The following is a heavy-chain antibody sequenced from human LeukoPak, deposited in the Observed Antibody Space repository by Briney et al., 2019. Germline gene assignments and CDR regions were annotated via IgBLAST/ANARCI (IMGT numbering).Heavy chain of an antibody. J-gene: IGHJ4*02. CDR3: AVDCSGGSCYSPLFDY. CDR1: GGTFSSYA. Sequence: SVKVSCKASGGTFSSYAISWVRQAPGQGLEWMGGIIPIFGTANYAQKFQGRVTITADESTSTAYMELSSLRSDDTAVYYCAVDCSGGSCYSPLFDYWGQGTLVTVSS. D-gene: IGHD2-15*01. V-gene: IGHV1-69*13. CDR2: IIPIFGTA.